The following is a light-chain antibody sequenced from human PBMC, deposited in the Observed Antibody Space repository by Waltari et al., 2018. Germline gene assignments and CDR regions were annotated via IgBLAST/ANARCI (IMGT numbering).Light chain of an antibody. J-gene: IGLJ2*01. CDR3: CSYAGADTSVI. CDR1: SSDVGGYDF. V-gene: IGLV2-11*01. CDR2: DVN. Sequence: QSALTQPRSVSGSPGQSVTISCTGTSSDVGGYDFVSWYQQYPGKAPKRIIYDVNKLPPWLPDRFSGSKSGNTSSLTISGLLNEDEADYYCCSYAGADTSVIFGGGTTLTVL.